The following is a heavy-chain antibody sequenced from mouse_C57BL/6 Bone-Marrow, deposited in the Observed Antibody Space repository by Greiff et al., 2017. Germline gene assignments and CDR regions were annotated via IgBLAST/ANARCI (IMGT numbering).Heavy chain of an antibody. Sequence: QVQLQQPGAELVMPGASVKLSCKASGYTFTSYWMHWVKQRPGQGLEWIGEIDPSDSYTNYNQKFKGKSTLPVEKSSSTAYMQLSSLTSEDSAVYYGARDGYCPPWFAYWGQGTLVTVSA. V-gene: IGHV1-69*01. CDR2: IDPSDSYT. D-gene: IGHD2-3*01. CDR3: ARDGYCPPWFAY. CDR1: GYTFTSYW. J-gene: IGHJ3*01.